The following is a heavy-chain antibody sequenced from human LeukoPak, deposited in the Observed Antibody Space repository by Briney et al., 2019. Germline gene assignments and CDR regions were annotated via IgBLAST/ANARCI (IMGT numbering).Heavy chain of an antibody. CDR2: INQDGSKK. V-gene: IGHV3-7*01. CDR3: ARDPDQIDGANFDY. Sequence: GGSLRLSCAASGFTFSSHWMNWVRQAPGKGLEWVANINQDGSKKNYVDSVKGRFTIFRDNAKNSLYLQMNSLRAEDTALYYCARDPDQIDGANFDYWGQGTLVTVSS. J-gene: IGHJ4*02. CDR1: GFTFSSHW. D-gene: IGHD2-8*01.